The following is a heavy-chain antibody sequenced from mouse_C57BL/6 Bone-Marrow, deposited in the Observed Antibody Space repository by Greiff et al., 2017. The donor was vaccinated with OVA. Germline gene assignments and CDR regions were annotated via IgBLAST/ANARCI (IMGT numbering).Heavy chain of an antibody. J-gene: IGHJ2*01. CDR3: TSYGNFDY. CDR2: IDPENGDT. V-gene: IGHV14-4*01. CDR1: GFNIKDDY. Sequence: VQLQQSGAELVRPGASVKLSCTASGFNIKDDYMHWMKQRPEQGLEWIGWIDPENGDTEYASKFQGKATITADTSSNTAYLQLSSLTSEDTAVYYCTSYGNFDYWGQGTTLTASS. D-gene: IGHD2-1*01.